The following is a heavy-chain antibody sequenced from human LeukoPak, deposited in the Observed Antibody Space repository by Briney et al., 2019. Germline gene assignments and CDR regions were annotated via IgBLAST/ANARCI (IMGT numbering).Heavy chain of an antibody. CDR2: MNPNSGNT. CDR3: ARGTTGYFYGGFDY. Sequence: ASVKVSCKASGYTFTSYDINWVRQAPGQGLEWMGWMNPNSGNTGYAQKFQGRVTMTRNTSISTAYMELSSLRSEDTAVYYCARGTTGYFYGGFDYWGQGTLVTVSS. J-gene: IGHJ4*02. CDR1: GYTFTSYD. V-gene: IGHV1-8*01. D-gene: IGHD4-23*01.